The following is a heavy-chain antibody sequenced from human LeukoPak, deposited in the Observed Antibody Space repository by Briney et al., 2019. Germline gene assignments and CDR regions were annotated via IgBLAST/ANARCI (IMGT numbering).Heavy chain of an antibody. CDR2: ISNSGGST. CDR1: GFTFSNYA. Sequence: GSLRLSCAASGFTFSNYAISWVRQAPGKGLEWVSLISNSGGSTYYAESVRGRFTISRDNPKNTLYLQMNSLRAEDTAVYYCANTRAPYFDYWGQGTLVTVSS. J-gene: IGHJ4*02. CDR3: ANTRAPYFDY. D-gene: IGHD3-16*01. V-gene: IGHV3-23*01.